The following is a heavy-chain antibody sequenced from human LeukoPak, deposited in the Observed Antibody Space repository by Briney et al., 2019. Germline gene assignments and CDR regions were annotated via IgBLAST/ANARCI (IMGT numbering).Heavy chain of an antibody. CDR2: IYHSGST. D-gene: IGHD3-3*01. Sequence: SETLSLTCTVSGYSISSDYYWGCIRQPPGKGLEWIGTIYHSGSTYYNPSPKSRVTISVDTSKPQFSQRLSSVTAADTAVDYCARVSYDFLSGYGLQNWFDPWGQGTLVTVSS. V-gene: IGHV4-38-2*02. CDR1: GYSISSDYY. J-gene: IGHJ5*02. CDR3: ARVSYDFLSGYGLQNWFDP.